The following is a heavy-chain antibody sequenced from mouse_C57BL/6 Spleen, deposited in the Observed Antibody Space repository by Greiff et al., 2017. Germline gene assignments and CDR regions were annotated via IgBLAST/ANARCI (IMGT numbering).Heavy chain of an antibody. V-gene: IGHV5-9-1*02. Sequence: EVHLVESGEGLVKPGGSLKLSCAASGFTFSSYAMSWVRQTPEKRLEWVAYISSGGDYIYYADTGKGRFTISRDNARNTLYLQMSSLKSEDTAMYYCTRYSSGYGDYWGQGTTLTVSS. CDR3: TRYSSGYGDY. D-gene: IGHD3-2*02. CDR2: ISSGGDYI. J-gene: IGHJ2*01. CDR1: GFTFSSYA.